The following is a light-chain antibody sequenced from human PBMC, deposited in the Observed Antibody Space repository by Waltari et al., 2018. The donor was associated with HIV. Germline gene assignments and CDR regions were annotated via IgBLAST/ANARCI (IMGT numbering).Light chain of an antibody. Sequence: DIQLTQSPSFLSASVGVRVTVACRASQDISDFLAWYQQKPGIAPRLLIYDASILYTGVPSRFRGSGSGTEFTITISSLQPEDFASYYCQQLHTFPLTFGGGTKV. CDR1: QDISDF. CDR3: QQLHTFPLT. J-gene: IGKJ4*01. V-gene: IGKV1-9*01. CDR2: DAS.